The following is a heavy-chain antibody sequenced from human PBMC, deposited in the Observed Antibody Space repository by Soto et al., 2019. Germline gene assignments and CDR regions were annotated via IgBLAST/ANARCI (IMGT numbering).Heavy chain of an antibody. CDR3: ARYKNIVLMVYASDYGMDV. V-gene: IGHV3-48*02. J-gene: IGHJ6*02. D-gene: IGHD2-8*01. CDR2: ISSSSSTI. Sequence: GGSLRLSCAASGFTFSSYSMNWVRQAPGKGLEWVSYISSSSSTIYYADSAKGRFTISRDNAKNSLYLQMNSLRDEDTAVYYCARYKNIVLMVYASDYGMDVWGQGTTVTVSS. CDR1: GFTFSSYS.